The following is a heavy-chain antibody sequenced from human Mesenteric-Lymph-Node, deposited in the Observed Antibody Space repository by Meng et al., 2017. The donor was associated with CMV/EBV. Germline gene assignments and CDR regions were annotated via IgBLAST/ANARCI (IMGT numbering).Heavy chain of an antibody. CDR3: ASAGEAYLAGDH. D-gene: IGHD3-10*01. V-gene: IGHV3-21*04. Sequence: SCAASGFTFSSYSMNWVRQAPGKGLEWVSSISSSSSYIYYADSVKGRFTISRDNAKNSLYLQMNSLRAEDTAVYYCASAGEAYLAGDHWGQGTLVTVSS. J-gene: IGHJ5*02. CDR2: ISSSSSYI. CDR1: GFTFSSYS.